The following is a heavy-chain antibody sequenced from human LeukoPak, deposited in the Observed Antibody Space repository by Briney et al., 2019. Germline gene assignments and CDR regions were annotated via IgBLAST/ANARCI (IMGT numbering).Heavy chain of an antibody. CDR2: ISTSSKYI. V-gene: IGHV3-21*01. CDR3: ARLDYYGSGSYFDY. CDR1: GFAFSTYS. Sequence: GGSLRLSCAASGFAFSTYSMSWVRQAPGKGLEWVSSISTSSKYIYYTDSMKGRFTISRDNAKNSLYLQMNSLRAEDTAVYYCARLDYYGSGSYFDYWGQGTLVTVSS. J-gene: IGHJ4*02. D-gene: IGHD3-10*01.